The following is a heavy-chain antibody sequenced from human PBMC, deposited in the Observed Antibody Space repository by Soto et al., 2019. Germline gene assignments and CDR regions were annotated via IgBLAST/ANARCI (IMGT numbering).Heavy chain of an antibody. Sequence: QVQLVESGGGVVQPGRSLRLSCAASGFTFSSYAMHWVRQAPGKGLEWVAVISYDGSNKYYADSVKGRFTISRDNSKNTLYLQMNSLRAEDTAVYYCARDLSSGWYSGLDYWGQGTLVTVSS. V-gene: IGHV3-30-3*01. CDR1: GFTFSSYA. D-gene: IGHD6-19*01. CDR3: ARDLSSGWYSGLDY. CDR2: ISYDGSNK. J-gene: IGHJ4*02.